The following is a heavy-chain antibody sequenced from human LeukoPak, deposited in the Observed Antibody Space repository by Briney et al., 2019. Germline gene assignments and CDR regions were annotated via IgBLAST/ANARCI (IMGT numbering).Heavy chain of an antibody. V-gene: IGHV3-20*04. CDR2: INWNGGRT. Sequence: GGSLRLSCAASGFTFNDYGMSWVRQAPGKGLEWVSGINWNGGRTGYADSMKGRFIISRDNAKNSLYLQVNSLRAEDTALYYCARNFGGGDSSGPYYWGQGTLLTVSS. CDR1: GFTFNDYG. CDR3: ARNFGGGDSSGPYY. D-gene: IGHD3-22*01. J-gene: IGHJ4*02.